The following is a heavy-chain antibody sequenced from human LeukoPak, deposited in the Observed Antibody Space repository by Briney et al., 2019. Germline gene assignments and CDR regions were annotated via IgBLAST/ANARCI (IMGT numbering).Heavy chain of an antibody. J-gene: IGHJ4*02. V-gene: IGHV3-53*01. CDR3: ARDPRSSGWPNLTY. Sequence: PGGSLRLSCAASGFTVSSNYMSWVRQAPGKGLEWVSVIYSGGSTYYADSVKGRFTISRDNSKNTLYLQMNSLRAEDTAVYYCARDPRSSGWPNLTYWGQGTLVTVSS. D-gene: IGHD6-19*01. CDR1: GFTVSSNY. CDR2: IYSGGST.